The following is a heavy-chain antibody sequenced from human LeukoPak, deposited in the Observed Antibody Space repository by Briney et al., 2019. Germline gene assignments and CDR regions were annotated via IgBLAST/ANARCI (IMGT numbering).Heavy chain of an antibody. CDR2: IYHNVST. J-gene: IGHJ4*01. V-gene: IGHV4-59*01. CDR1: GGSIRSYY. Sequence: KPSETLSLTCTVSGGSIRSYYYNWLRQPPGKGLEWIGYIYHNVSTSYNPSLRSRVTMSVDTSKNQFSLTLISVTAADTAVYYCARAKVASRIRLEYWRHGILVAVSS. CDR3: ARAKVASRIRLEY. D-gene: IGHD5-12*01.